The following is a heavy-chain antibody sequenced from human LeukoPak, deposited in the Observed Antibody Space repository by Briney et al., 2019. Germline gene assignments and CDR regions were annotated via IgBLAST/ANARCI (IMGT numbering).Heavy chain of an antibody. D-gene: IGHD3-22*01. CDR1: GGTFSGYA. CDR2: IIPIFGTA. J-gene: IGHJ4*02. V-gene: IGHV1-69*13. CDR3: ARDLPGADSSGYYYSSSFDY. Sequence: ASVKVSCKASGGTFSGYAISWVRQAPGQGLEWMGGIIPIFGTANYAQKFQGRVTITADESTSTAYMELSSLRSEDTAVYYCARDLPGADSSGYYYSSSFDYWGQGTLVTVSS.